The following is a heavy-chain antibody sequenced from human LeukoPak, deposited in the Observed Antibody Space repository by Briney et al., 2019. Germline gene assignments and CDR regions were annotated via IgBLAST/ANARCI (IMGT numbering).Heavy chain of an antibody. D-gene: IGHD3-22*01. CDR1: GGSISSSSYY. CDR3: ARGAPFTTDAFDI. CDR2: IYYSGTT. Sequence: ASETLSLTCTVSGGSISSSSYYWGWIRQPPGKGLEWIGSIYYSGTTYYNPSLKSRVTISVDTSKNQFSLKLSSVTAADTAVYYCARGAPFTTDAFDIWGQGTMVTVSS. V-gene: IGHV4-39*01. J-gene: IGHJ3*02.